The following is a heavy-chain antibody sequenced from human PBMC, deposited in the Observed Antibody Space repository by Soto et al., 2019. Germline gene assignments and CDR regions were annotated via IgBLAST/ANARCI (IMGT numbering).Heavy chain of an antibody. J-gene: IGHJ6*02. CDR1: GGSISSGYYY. V-gene: IGHV4-30-4*01. CDR3: ASSSLYGMHV. CDR2: IYYSGNT. Sequence: QVQLQESGPGLVKPSQTLSLTCSVSGGSISSGYYYWSWIRQPPGKGLEWIGNIYYSGNTYYNPSLKSRLIISIATSKNQFSLQVGSVTAADTAVYYCASSSLYGMHVWGQGTTVTVSS.